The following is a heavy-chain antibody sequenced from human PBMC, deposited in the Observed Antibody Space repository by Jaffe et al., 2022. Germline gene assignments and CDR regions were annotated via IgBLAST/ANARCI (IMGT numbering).Heavy chain of an antibody. Sequence: QVQLQESGPGLVKPSETLSLTCAVSGYSISSGYYWGWIRQPPGKGLEWIGSIYHSGSTYYNPSLKSRVTISVDTSKNQFSLKLSSVTAADTAVYYCARGLYELYYFDYWGQGTLVTVSS. D-gene: IGHD3-16*01. J-gene: IGHJ4*02. V-gene: IGHV4-38-2*01. CDR1: GYSISSGYY. CDR2: IYHSGST. CDR3: ARGLYELYYFDY.